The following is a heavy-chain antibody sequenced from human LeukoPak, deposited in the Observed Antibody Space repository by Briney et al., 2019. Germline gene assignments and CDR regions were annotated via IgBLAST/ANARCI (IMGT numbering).Heavy chain of an antibody. D-gene: IGHD7-27*01. CDR2: MYNSGRTT. CDR1: GGSIISSY. J-gene: IGHJ4*02. CDR3: AKIPGDRPDD. Sequence: PSETLSLTCTVSGGSIISSYWTWIRQPPGKGLEWIGYMYNSGRTTNYNPSLKSRATISIDTPKNQFSLNLKSVTAADTAIYYCAKIPGDRPDDWGQGTLVTVS. V-gene: IGHV4-59*03.